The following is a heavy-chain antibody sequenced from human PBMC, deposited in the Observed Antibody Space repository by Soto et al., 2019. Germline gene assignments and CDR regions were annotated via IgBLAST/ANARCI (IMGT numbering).Heavy chain of an antibody. CDR2: ISGSGGST. J-gene: IGHJ4*02. D-gene: IGHD6-13*01. Sequence: GGSLRLSCAASGFTFSSYAMIWVRQAPGKGLEWVSAISGSGGSTYYADSVKGRFTISRDNSKNTLYLQMNSLRAEDTAVYYCAKAVGSSSWYYFDYWGQGTLVTVSS. CDR3: AKAVGSSSWYYFDY. CDR1: GFTFSSYA. V-gene: IGHV3-23*01.